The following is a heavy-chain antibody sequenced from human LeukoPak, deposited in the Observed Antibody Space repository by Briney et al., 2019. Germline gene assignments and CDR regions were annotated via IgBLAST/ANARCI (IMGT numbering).Heavy chain of an antibody. CDR3: ARDQAGTGDH. CDR1: GFTFSSYA. CDR2: IISNGGTT. Sequence: GGSLRLSCAASGFTFSSYAMHWVRQAPGKGLEYVSSIISNGGTTYYANSVKGRFTISRDNSKNTLYLQMGSLRTEDMAAYYCARDQAGTGDHWGQGTLVTVSS. D-gene: IGHD6-13*01. V-gene: IGHV3-64*01. J-gene: IGHJ4*02.